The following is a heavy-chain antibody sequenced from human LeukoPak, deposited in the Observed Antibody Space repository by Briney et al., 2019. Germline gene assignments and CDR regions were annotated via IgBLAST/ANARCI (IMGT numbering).Heavy chain of an antibody. Sequence: SETLSLTCTVSGGSISSYYWSWIRQPAGKGLEWIGRIYTSGSTNYHPSLKSRVPMSVDTSKNQFSLKLSSVTAADTAVYYCARVRYDILTGYYIKDYWGQGTLVTVSS. D-gene: IGHD3-9*01. J-gene: IGHJ4*02. CDR2: IYTSGST. CDR1: GGSISSYY. CDR3: ARVRYDILTGYYIKDY. V-gene: IGHV4-4*07.